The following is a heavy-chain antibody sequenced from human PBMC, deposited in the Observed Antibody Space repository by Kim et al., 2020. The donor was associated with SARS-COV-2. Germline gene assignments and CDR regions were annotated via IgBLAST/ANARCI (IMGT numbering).Heavy chain of an antibody. Sequence: GGSLRLSCAASGFTFSSYSMNWVRQAPGKGLEWVSYISSSSSTIYYADSVKGRFTISRDNAKNSLYLQMNSLRAEDTAVYYCAREGYLWFGELRTRNEMVNYYYGMDVWGQGTTVTVSS. CDR3: AREGYLWFGELRTRNEMVNYYYGMDV. J-gene: IGHJ6*02. V-gene: IGHV3-48*04. D-gene: IGHD3-10*01. CDR1: GFTFSSYS. CDR2: ISSSSSTI.